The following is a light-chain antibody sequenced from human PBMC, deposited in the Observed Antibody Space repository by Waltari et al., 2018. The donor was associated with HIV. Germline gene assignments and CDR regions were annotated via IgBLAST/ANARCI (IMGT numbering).Light chain of an antibody. CDR1: ALPNQY. J-gene: IGLJ3*02. CDR3: QSADSSGNYQV. V-gene: IGLV3-25*03. Sequence: SYELTQPPSVSVSPGQTARITCSGDALPNQYAYWYQQKPGHAPVLVIYKDSERPSGIPGRFSGSSSGTTVTLTISGVQAEDEADYYCQSADSSGNYQVFGGGTKLTVL. CDR2: KDS.